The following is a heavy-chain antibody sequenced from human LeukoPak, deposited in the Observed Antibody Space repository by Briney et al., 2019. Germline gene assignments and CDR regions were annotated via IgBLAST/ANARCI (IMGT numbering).Heavy chain of an antibody. CDR2: VRTKAYGGTT. V-gene: IGHV3-49*04. Sequence: PGGSLRLSCTASGFTFGDNAMGWVRQAPGKGLEWVGFVRTKAYGGTTEYAASVKGRFSISRDDSKTIAYLQMNSLKTEDTAVYYCTRLEKLPYFDQWGQGTLVTVSS. D-gene: IGHD1-7*01. CDR3: TRLEKLPYFDQ. CDR1: GFTFGDNA. J-gene: IGHJ4*02.